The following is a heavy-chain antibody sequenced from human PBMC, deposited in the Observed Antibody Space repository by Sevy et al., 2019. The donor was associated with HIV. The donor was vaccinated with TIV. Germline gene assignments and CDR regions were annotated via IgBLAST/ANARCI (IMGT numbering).Heavy chain of an antibody. D-gene: IGHD3-16*01. V-gene: IGHV3-30*02. CDR1: GFSYSSYG. CDR2: IEYDGSNK. J-gene: IGHJ4*02. CDR3: VKEGGAEGGDD. Sequence: VGSLRLSCAASGFSYSSYGMHWVRQAPGKELEWVAYIEYDGSNKDYADSVKGRFTISRDNSKNTLDLQMNSLRVEDTAVYYCVKEGGAEGGDDWGQGTLVTVSS.